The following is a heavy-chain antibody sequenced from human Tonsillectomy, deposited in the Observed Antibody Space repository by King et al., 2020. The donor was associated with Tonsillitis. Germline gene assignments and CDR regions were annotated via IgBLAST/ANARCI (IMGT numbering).Heavy chain of an antibody. CDR2: IYNDGSST. D-gene: IGHD6-13*01. CDR1: GFTFSDYW. J-gene: IGHJ4*02. CDR3: IRDPPGEQPSDY. V-gene: IGHV3-74*03. Sequence: EVQLVESGGSLVQPGGSVTISCAASGFTFSDYWIHWVRQAPGKRLVWVSGIYNDGSSTQYADFVKGRFTISRDNAKNKVYLQMNSLRSDDTALYYSIRDPPGEQPSDYWGPGTLVTVSS.